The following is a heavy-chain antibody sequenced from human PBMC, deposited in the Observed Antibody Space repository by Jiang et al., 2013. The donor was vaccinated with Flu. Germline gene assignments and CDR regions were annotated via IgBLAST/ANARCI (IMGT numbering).Heavy chain of an antibody. CDR2: MNPNSGNT. D-gene: IGHD3-10*01. CDR1: GYTFTSYD. CDR3: ARVWFGELLYLWFDP. V-gene: IGHV1-8*02. J-gene: IGHJ5*02. Sequence: VKVSCKASGYTFTSYDINWVRQATGQGLEWMGWMNPNSGNTGYAQKFQGRVTMTRNTSVSTAYMELSSLRSEDTAVYYCARVWFGELLYLWFDPWGQGTLVTVSS.